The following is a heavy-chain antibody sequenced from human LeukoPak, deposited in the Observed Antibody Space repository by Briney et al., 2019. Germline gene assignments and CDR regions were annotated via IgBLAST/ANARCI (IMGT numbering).Heavy chain of an antibody. CDR3: ARDKNGDYSDY. V-gene: IGHV3-53*01. J-gene: IGHJ4*02. D-gene: IGHD4-17*01. CDR2: IYSGGST. CDR1: GFTVSSNY. Sequence: PGGSLRLSCAASGFTVSSNYMSWVRQAPGEGLEWVSIIYSGGSTYYADSVKGRFTISRDNSKNTLYLQMNSLRAEDTAVYYCARDKNGDYSDYWGQGTLVTVSS.